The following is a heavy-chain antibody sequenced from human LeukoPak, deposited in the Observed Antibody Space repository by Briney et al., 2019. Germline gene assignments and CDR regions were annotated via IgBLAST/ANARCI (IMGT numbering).Heavy chain of an antibody. CDR1: GYTFTGYY. CDR2: INPNSGGT. CDR3: ARDSLPSSGWYSYYYYMDV. D-gene: IGHD6-25*01. V-gene: IGHV1-2*02. Sequence: ASVKVSCKASGYTFTGYYMHWVRQAPGQGLEWMGWINPNSGGTNYAQKFQGRVTMTRDTSISTAYMELSRLRSDDTAVYYCARDSLPSSGWYSYYYYMDVWGKGTTVTVSS. J-gene: IGHJ6*03.